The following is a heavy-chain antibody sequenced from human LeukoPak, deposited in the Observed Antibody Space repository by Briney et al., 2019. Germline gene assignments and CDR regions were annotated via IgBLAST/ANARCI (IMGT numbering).Heavy chain of an antibody. CDR3: AKVPAKGYCTNGVCYFDY. V-gene: IGHV3-23*01. J-gene: IGHJ4*02. D-gene: IGHD2-8*01. CDR2: ISGSGGST. Sequence: GGSLRLSCAASGFTFSSYAMSWVRQAPGKGLEWVSAISGSGGSTYYADSVKGRFTISRDNSKNTLYLQMSSLRAEDTAVYYCAKVPAKGYCTNGVCYFDYWGQGTLVTVSS. CDR1: GFTFSSYA.